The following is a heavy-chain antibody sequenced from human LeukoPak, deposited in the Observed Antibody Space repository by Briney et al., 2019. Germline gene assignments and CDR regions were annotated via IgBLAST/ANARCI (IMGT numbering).Heavy chain of an antibody. Sequence: GGSLRPSCAASGFTFSSYWMHWVRQAPGKGLVWVSRINSDGSSTSYADSVKGRFTISRDNAKNTLYLQMSSLRAEDTAVYYCARGGRNRYCSSTSCYPYYFDYWGQGTLVTVSS. D-gene: IGHD2-2*01. J-gene: IGHJ4*02. V-gene: IGHV3-74*01. CDR1: GFTFSSYW. CDR3: ARGGRNRYCSSTSCYPYYFDY. CDR2: INSDGSST.